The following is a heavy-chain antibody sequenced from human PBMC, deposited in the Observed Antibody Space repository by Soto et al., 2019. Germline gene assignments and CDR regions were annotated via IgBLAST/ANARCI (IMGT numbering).Heavy chain of an antibody. CDR3: ARENGYYGMDV. V-gene: IGHV3-74*01. J-gene: IGHJ6*02. Sequence: EVQVVESGGGLVQSGGSLRLSCAASGFRFRSFWMHWVRQAPGKGLVWVSGLNSDGTSTTYADSVKGRFIISRDNAKNTLYLQMDSLRGEDTAVYHSARENGYYGMDVWGQGTTVTVSS. CDR2: LNSDGTST. CDR1: GFRFRSFW. D-gene: IGHD2-8*01.